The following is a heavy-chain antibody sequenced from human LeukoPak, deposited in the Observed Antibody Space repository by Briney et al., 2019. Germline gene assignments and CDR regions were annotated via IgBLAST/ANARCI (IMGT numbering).Heavy chain of an antibody. CDR1: GFTFSNYA. CDR2: ISGGGGSA. CDR3: ARDPNGAYIGAFDM. D-gene: IGHD4-17*01. Sequence: PGGSLRLSCTGSGFTFSNYAMMWVRQAPGKGPDWVSAISGGGGSAFYADSVKGRFTISRDNSKHTLFLQMNSVSAEDTAVYYCARDPNGAYIGAFDMRGPGTMVTVSS. V-gene: IGHV3-23*01. J-gene: IGHJ3*02.